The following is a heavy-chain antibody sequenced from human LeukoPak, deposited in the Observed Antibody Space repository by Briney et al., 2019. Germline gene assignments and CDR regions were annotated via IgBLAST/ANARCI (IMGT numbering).Heavy chain of an antibody. CDR2: ISSSGSTI. D-gene: IGHD3-22*01. CDR3: ASRNLDYYDSSDY. Sequence: PGGSLRLSCAASGFTFSSYEMNWVRQAPGKGLEWVSYISSSGSTIYYADSVKGRFTISRDNAKNSLYLQMNSLRAEDTAVYYCASRNLDYYDSSDYWGQGTLVTVSS. J-gene: IGHJ4*02. CDR1: GFTFSSYE. V-gene: IGHV3-48*03.